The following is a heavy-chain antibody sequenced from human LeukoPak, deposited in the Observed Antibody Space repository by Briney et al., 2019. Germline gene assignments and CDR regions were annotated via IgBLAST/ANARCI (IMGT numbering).Heavy chain of an antibody. D-gene: IGHD5-18*01. Sequence: PGGSPRLSCAASGFTSCSYAMNWVGRAAGKGREGLAVISYDGSNKYYADSVKGRFTISRDNSKNTLYLQMNSLRAEDTAVYYCARGLGGTAINYWGQGTLVTVSS. J-gene: IGHJ4*02. CDR1: GFTSCSYA. V-gene: IGHV3-30-3*01. CDR2: ISYDGSNK. CDR3: ARGLGGTAINY.